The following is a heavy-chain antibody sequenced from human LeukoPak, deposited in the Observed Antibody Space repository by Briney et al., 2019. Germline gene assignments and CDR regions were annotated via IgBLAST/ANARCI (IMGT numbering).Heavy chain of an antibody. CDR3: ARGLAANDRFDP. J-gene: IGHJ5*02. CDR2: ISASSGTR. V-gene: IGHV3-11*01. D-gene: IGHD2-15*01. CDR1: GFTFSDYY. Sequence: GGSLRLSCAASGFTFSDYYMNWIRQAPGKGLEWLSYISASSGTRYYADSVKGRFTISRDNAKNSLYLQMNSLRAEDTAVYYCARGLAANDRFDPWGQGTLVTVSS.